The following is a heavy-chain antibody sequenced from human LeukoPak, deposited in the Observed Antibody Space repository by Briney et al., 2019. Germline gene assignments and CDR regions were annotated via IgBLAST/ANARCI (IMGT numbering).Heavy chain of an antibody. J-gene: IGHJ4*02. CDR1: GGTFSSYA. CDR2: IIPIFGTA. CDR3: ASELLVGATFRYYFDY. D-gene: IGHD1-26*01. V-gene: IGHV1-69*13. Sequence: ASVKVSCKASGGTFSSYAISWVRQAPGQGLEWMGGIIPIFGTANYAQKFQGRVTITADESTSTAYMELSSLRFEDTAVYYCASELLVGATFRYYFDYWGQGTLVTVSS.